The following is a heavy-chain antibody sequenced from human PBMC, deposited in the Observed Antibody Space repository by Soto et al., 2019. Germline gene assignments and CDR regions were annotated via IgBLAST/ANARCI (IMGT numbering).Heavy chain of an antibody. J-gene: IGHJ4*02. V-gene: IGHV3-74*01. Sequence: GGSLRLSCAASGFTFSSYWMHWVRQAPGKGLEWVSRINSDGSSTSYAYIVKGRFTISRDNAKNTVYLQMNSLRAEDTALYYCARGIRNYYGSDYWGQGTLVTAPQ. CDR3: ARGIRNYYGSDY. CDR1: GFTFSSYW. D-gene: IGHD3-10*01. CDR2: INSDGSST.